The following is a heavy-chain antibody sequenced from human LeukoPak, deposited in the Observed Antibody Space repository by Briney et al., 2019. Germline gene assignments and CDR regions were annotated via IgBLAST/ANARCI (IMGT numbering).Heavy chain of an antibody. CDR2: IYHSGST. J-gene: IGHJ3*02. CDR3: ARDTYYDRNAFDI. V-gene: IGHV4-38-2*02. Sequence: SETLSLTCAVSGYSISSGYYWGWIRQPPGKGLEWIGSIYHSGSTYYNPSLKSRVTISVDTSKNQFSLKLSPVTAADTAVYYCARDTYYDRNAFDIWGQGTMVTVSS. CDR1: GYSISSGYY. D-gene: IGHD3-22*01.